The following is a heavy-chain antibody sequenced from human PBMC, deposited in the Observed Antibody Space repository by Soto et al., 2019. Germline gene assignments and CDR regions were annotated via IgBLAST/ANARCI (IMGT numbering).Heavy chain of an antibody. CDR1: GVSISSGNW. J-gene: IGHJ5*02. CDR3: ARCIFGVLSGHSWFDP. Sequence: SETLSLTCAVSGVSISSGNWWTWVRQTPQRGLEYIGEIFHDGTANYYPSFERRVAISVDTSKNQFSLKLSSVTAADTAVYYCARCIFGVLSGHSWFDPWGQGTLVTVSS. D-gene: IGHD3-3*01. CDR2: IFHDGTA. V-gene: IGHV4-4*02.